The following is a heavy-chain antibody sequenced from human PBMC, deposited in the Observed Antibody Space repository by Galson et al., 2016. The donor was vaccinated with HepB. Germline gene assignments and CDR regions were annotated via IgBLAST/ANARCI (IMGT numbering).Heavy chain of an antibody. CDR3: ARPASGHSSSLDY. J-gene: IGHJ4*02. Sequence: QSGAEVKKPGESLKISCQGLGYSFTNKWIVWVRQMPGKGLEWMGNIYPGDSDTRYSPSFQGQVTISADKSTNIVYLQWSSLKASDTAMYYCARPASGHSSSLDYWGQGTLVTVSS. CDR1: GYSFTNKW. V-gene: IGHV5-51*01. D-gene: IGHD6-13*01. CDR2: IYPGDSDT.